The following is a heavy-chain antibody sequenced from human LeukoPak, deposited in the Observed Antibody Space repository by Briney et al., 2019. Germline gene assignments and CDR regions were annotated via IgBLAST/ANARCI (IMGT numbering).Heavy chain of an antibody. CDR1: GGSISSYY. J-gene: IGHJ4*02. CDR3: ARGYCSGSICYAPDY. CDR2: IYTSGST. V-gene: IGHV4-4*09. D-gene: IGHD2-15*01. Sequence: SETLSLTCTVSGGSISSYYWSWIRQPPGKGLEWIGYIYTSGSTNYNPSLKSRVTISVDTSKNQFSLKLSSVTAADTAVYYCARGYCSGSICYAPDYWGQGTLVTVSS.